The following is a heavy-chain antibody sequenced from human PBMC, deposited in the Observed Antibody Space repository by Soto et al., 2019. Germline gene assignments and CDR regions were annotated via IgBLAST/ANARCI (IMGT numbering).Heavy chain of an antibody. J-gene: IGHJ4*02. CDR3: ARSKYGRAWTLDY. Sequence: QITLKESGPTLVKPTQTLTLTCTFSGFSLSTSAVGVGWIRQPPGKALEWLAIIAWDDDKHYSPSLKSRLVITKITSKKQVVLTMTNMDPVDTGTDYCARSKYGRAWTLDYRGQETLVTVSS. CDR2: IAWDDDK. CDR1: GFSLSTSAVG. D-gene: IGHD1-1*01. V-gene: IGHV2-5*02.